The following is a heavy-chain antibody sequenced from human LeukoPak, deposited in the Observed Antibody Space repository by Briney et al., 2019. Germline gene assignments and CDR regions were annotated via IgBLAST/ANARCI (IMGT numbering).Heavy chain of an antibody. CDR2: INHSGST. V-gene: IGHV4-34*01. CDR3: ARQAMGTVTTDRAFDI. CDR1: GGSFSGYY. J-gene: IGHJ3*02. D-gene: IGHD4-17*01. Sequence: SETLSLTCAVYGGSFSGYYWSWIRQPPGKGLEWIGEINHSGSTNYNPSLKSRVTISVDTSKNQFSLKLSSVTAADTAVYYCARQAMGTVTTDRAFDIWGQGTMVTVSS.